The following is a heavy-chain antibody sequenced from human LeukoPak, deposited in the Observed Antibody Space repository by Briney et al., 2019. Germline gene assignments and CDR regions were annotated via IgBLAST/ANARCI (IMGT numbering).Heavy chain of an antibody. J-gene: IGHJ3*02. D-gene: IGHD3-3*01. CDR1: GFTFSSYG. CDR3: ARGRLPYYAELFDI. Sequence: PGGSLRLSCAASGFTFSSYGMHWVRQAPGKGLEWVAVISYDGSNKYYADSVKGRFTISRDNSKNTLYLQMNSLRAEDTAVYYCARGRLPYYAELFDIWGQGTMVTVSS. V-gene: IGHV3-33*05. CDR2: ISYDGSNK.